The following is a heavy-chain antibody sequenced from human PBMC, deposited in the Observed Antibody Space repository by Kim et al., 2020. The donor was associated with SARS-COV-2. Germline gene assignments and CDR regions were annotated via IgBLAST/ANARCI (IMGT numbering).Heavy chain of an antibody. V-gene: IGHV3-48*02. CDR2: ISSSSSTI. D-gene: IGHD1-1*01. Sequence: GGSLRLSCAASGFTFSSYSMNWVRQAPGKGLEWVSYISSSSSTIYYADSVKGRFTISRDNAKNSLYLQMNILRDEDTAVYYCARPGYLYGRDVWGQGTTVTVSS. CDR3: ARPGYLYGRDV. CDR1: GFTFSSYS. J-gene: IGHJ6*02.